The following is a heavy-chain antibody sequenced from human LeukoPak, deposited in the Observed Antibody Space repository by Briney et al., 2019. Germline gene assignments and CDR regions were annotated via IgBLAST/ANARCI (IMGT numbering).Heavy chain of an antibody. Sequence: GGSLRLSCAASGFTFNTYAMNWVRQAPGKGLEWVSALSAGGGSTYYADSVRGRFTISKDNSKNTLYLQMDSLRAEDTALYYCARDSEFSGSYYFDYWGQGTLVTVSS. CDR2: LSAGGGST. CDR3: ARDSEFSGSYYFDY. CDR1: GFTFNTYA. D-gene: IGHD1-26*01. V-gene: IGHV3-23*01. J-gene: IGHJ4*02.